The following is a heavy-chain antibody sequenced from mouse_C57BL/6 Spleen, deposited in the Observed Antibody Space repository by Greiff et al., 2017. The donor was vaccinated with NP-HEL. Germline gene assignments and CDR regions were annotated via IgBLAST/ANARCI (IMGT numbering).Heavy chain of an antibody. CDR1: GFTFSSYG. J-gene: IGHJ2*01. D-gene: IGHD2-4*01. CDR3: ARRAITTDYFDY. CDR2: ISSGGSYT. V-gene: IGHV5-6*01. Sequence: DVQLVESGGDLVKPGGSLKLSCAASGFTFSSYGMSWVRQTPDKRLEWVATISSGGSYTYYPDSVKGRFTISRDNAKNTLYLQMSSLKSEDTAMYYCARRAITTDYFDYWGQGTTLTVSS.